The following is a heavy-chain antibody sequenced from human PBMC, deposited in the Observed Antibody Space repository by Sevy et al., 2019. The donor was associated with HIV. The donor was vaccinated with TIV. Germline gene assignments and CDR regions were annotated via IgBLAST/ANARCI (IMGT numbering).Heavy chain of an antibody. CDR3: ARAEQVTMLVVVGGLYFDS. CDR2: IKQDESEK. Sequence: GGSLRLSCAASGFTFSRYWMTWVRQAPGKGLEWVANIKQDESEKYYVDSVKGRLTISRDNAKNSLYLHMNSLRADDTAVYYCARAEQVTMLVVVGGLYFDSWGQGTLVTVSS. V-gene: IGHV3-7*01. CDR1: GFTFSRYW. D-gene: IGHD3-22*01. J-gene: IGHJ4*02.